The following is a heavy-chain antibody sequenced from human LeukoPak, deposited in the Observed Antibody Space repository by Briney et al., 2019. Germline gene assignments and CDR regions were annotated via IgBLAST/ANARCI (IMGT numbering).Heavy chain of an antibody. D-gene: IGHD3-16*02. CDR1: GGSISSYY. Sequence: PSETLSLTCTVSGGSISSYYWSWIRQPAGKGLEWIGRIYTSGSTNYNPSLKSRVTISVDTSKNQFSLKLSSVTAADTAVYYCARGPGGNYDYVWGSYRHYYFDYWGQGTLVTVSS. V-gene: IGHV4-4*07. CDR2: IYTSGST. J-gene: IGHJ4*02. CDR3: ARGPGGNYDYVWGSYRHYYFDY.